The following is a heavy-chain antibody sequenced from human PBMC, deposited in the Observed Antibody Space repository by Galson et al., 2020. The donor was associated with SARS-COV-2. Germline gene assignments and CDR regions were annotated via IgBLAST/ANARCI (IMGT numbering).Heavy chain of an antibody. V-gene: IGHV5-51*01. CDR2: IYPGDSDT. Sequence: GESLKISCKGSGYSFTSYWIGWVRQMPGKGLEWMGIIYPGDSDTRYSPSFQGQVTISADKSISTAYLQWSSLKASDTAMYYCSRAGFTTMVRGVIISDYYYYRGVWGTGTTVTVAS. J-gene: IGHJ6*03. CDR1: GYSFTSYW. D-gene: IGHD3-10*01. CDR3: SRAGFTTMVRGVIISDYYYYRGV.